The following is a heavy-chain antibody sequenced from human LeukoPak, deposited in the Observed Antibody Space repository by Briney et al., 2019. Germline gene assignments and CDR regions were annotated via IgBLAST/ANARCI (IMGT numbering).Heavy chain of an antibody. CDR1: GFTFNSYW. Sequence: GGSLRLSCAASGFTFNSYWMSWVRQAPGKGLEWVSTISGSGGSTYYADSVKGRVSISRDNSKNTLYLQMNSLRAEDTAVYYCAKDRNSEGGAAKNYWGQGTLVTVSS. CDR2: ISGSGGST. V-gene: IGHV3-23*01. D-gene: IGHD1-26*01. J-gene: IGHJ4*02. CDR3: AKDRNSEGGAAKNY.